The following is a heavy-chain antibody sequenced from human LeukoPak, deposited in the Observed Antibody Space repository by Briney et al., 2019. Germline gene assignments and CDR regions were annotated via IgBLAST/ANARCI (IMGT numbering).Heavy chain of an antibody. Sequence: GGSLRLSCAASGFTFSSYWMSWVRQAPGKGLEWVANIKQDGSEKYYVDSVKGRFTISRDNAKNSLYLQMNSLRAEDTAVYYCARDRADIVATIFDYWGQGTLVTVSS. CDR1: GFTFSSYW. J-gene: IGHJ4*02. CDR2: IKQDGSEK. D-gene: IGHD5-12*01. V-gene: IGHV3-7*01. CDR3: ARDRADIVATIFDY.